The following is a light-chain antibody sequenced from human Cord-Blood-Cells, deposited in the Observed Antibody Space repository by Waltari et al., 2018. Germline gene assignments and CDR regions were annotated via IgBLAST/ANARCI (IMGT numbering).Light chain of an antibody. V-gene: IGKV4-1*01. Sequence: DIVMTQSPDSLAVSLGERATINRKSSQSVLYSSDHKKDLAWYQKKPGQPPKLLIYWASARESGVPDRFSGSGSGTDFTLTISSLQAEDVAVYYCQQYYSTPYTFGQGTKLEIK. CDR2: WAS. J-gene: IGKJ2*01. CDR1: QSVLYSSDHKKD. CDR3: QQYYSTPYT.